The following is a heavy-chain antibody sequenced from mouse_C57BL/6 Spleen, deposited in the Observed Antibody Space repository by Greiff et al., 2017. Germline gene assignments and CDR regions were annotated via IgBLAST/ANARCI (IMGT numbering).Heavy chain of an antibody. V-gene: IGHV1-72*01. CDR2: IDPNSGGT. CDR3: ARGGYYDYDVDY. Sequence: QVQLQQPGAELVKPGASVKLSCKASGYTFTSYWMHWVKQRPGRGLEWIGRIDPNSGGTTYNEKFKSKATLTVDKPSSTAYMQRSSLTSEDAAVYYCARGGYYDYDVDYWGQGTTLTVSS. CDR1: GYTFTSYW. D-gene: IGHD2-4*01. J-gene: IGHJ2*01.